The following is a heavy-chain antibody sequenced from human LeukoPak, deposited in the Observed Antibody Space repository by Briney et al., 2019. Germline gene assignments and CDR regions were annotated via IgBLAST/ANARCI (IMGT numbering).Heavy chain of an antibody. J-gene: IGHJ4*02. D-gene: IGHD2-15*01. V-gene: IGHV3-30-3*01. CDR2: ISHDGNDN. CDR3: TTLGVGAATGNY. Sequence: PGGSLRLSCEVSGLIFRSYAMHWVRQAPGKGPEWVAVISHDGNDNHFADSVKGRFTLSRDNFKNMVYLQMSSLRTEDTAVYYCTTLGVGAATGNYWGQGTQVTVSS. CDR1: GLIFRSYA.